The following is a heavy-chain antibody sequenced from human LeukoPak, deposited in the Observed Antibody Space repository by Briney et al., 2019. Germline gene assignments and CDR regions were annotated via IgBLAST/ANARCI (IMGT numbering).Heavy chain of an antibody. D-gene: IGHD3-22*01. CDR2: INSDGSQT. V-gene: IGHV3-74*01. J-gene: IGHJ4*02. CDR3: ARDGQYYYDTPGLYGGLNL. Sequence: TGGSLRLSCAASGFTFSSYWMHWVRQAPGKGLVWVSRINSDGSQTNYADSVKGRFTISRDNAENTLYLQMDSLRAEDTAVYYCARDGQYYYDTPGLYGGLNLWGQGALVTVSS. CDR1: GFTFSSYW.